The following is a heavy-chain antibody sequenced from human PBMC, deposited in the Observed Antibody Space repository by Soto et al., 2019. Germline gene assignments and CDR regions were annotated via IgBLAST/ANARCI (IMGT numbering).Heavy chain of an antibody. CDR3: ARRGPGWYVRFFDP. D-gene: IGHD6-19*01. Sequence: SETLSLTCAVYGGSFSGYYWSWIRQPPGKGLEWIGEINHSGSTNYNPSLKSRVTISVDTSKNQFSLKLSSVTAADTAVYYCARRGPGWYVRFFDPWGQGTMVTVSS. V-gene: IGHV4-34*01. CDR1: GGSFSGYY. J-gene: IGHJ5*02. CDR2: INHSGST.